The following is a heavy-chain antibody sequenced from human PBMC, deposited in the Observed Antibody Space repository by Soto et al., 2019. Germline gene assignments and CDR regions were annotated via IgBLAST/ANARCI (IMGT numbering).Heavy chain of an antibody. CDR3: AKGRDSTLLRWQYFDN. J-gene: IGHJ4*01. Sequence: QVQLVESGGDVVQPGGSLRLSCAVSGFTFSLYGIHWVRQAPGKGLEWVAFISYEGRNKYYADSVKGRFTISRDNSKNTLSLQMESLRPEDTAVYYCAKGRDSTLLRWQYFDNWGHGTQVTVSS. V-gene: IGHV3-30*18. CDR1: GFTFSLYG. D-gene: IGHD4-4*01. CDR2: ISYEGRNK.